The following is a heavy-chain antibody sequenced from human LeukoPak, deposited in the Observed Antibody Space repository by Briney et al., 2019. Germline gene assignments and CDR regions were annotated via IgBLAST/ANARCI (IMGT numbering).Heavy chain of an antibody. V-gene: IGHV1-2*02. J-gene: IGHJ6*03. CDR2: MNPNSGGT. CDR3: ARTSWGLLRYATGALRETQPYTYYYMDV. Sequence: ASVKVSCKASGYTFTGYYMHWVRQAPGQGLEWMGWMNPNSGGTNYAQKFQGRVTMTRDTSISTAYMELSRLKSDDTAVYYCARTSWGLLRYATGALRETQPYTYYYMDVWGKGTTVTVSS. D-gene: IGHD3-9*01. CDR1: GYTFTGYY.